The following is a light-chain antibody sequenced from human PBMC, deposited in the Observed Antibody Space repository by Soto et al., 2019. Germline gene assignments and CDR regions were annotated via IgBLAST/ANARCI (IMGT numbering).Light chain of an antibody. J-gene: IGKJ2*01. CDR3: QHGYVAPYN. Sequence: DIQMTQSPSSLSASVGDRVIITCRTSQGIIVSLNWYQQKPGKAPKLLIYAASSLHSGVPSRFTGSGSETDFTLTIRSLQPEDFATYYCQHGYVAPYNFGQGTKVDSK. CDR2: AAS. CDR1: QGIIVS. V-gene: IGKV1-39*01.